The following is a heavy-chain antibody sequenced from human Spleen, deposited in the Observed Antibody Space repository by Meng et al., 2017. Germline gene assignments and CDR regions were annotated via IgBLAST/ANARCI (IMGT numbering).Heavy chain of an antibody. CDR2: ISISGETT. V-gene: IGHV3-23*01. Sequence: GESLKISCAASGFTFSNAWMTWVRQAPGKGLEWVSFISISGETTSYADSVKGRFTISRDNSKNTLYLQMNSLRAEDTAVYYCAKEIRPNDYWGQGTLVTVSS. CDR1: GFTFSNAW. CDR3: AKEIRPNDY. J-gene: IGHJ4*02.